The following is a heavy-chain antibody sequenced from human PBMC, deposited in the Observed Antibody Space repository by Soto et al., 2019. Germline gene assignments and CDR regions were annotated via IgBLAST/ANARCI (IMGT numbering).Heavy chain of an antibody. V-gene: IGHV1-24*01. CDR3: ATGIRTYYDFWSGYYYFDY. CDR2: FDPEDGET. CDR1: GCTLTELS. Sequence: ASVKVSCKVSGCTLTELSMHWVRQAPGKGLEWMGGFDPEDGETIYAQKFQGRVTMTEDTSTDTAYMELSSLRSEDTAVYYCATGIRTYYDFWSGYYYFDYWGQGTLVTVSS. J-gene: IGHJ4*02. D-gene: IGHD3-3*01.